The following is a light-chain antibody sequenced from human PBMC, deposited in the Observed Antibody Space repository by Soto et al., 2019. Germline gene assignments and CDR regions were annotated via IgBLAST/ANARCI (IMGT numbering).Light chain of an antibody. CDR1: QSISTW. CDR2: WAS. V-gene: IGKV1-5*03. CDR3: QHYTTYSGT. J-gene: IGKJ3*01. Sequence: DIHMTQSPATLSASVGDRVTITCRASQSISTWLAWYQQKPGKAPKLLIYWASSLESGVPSRFSGSGSGTEFPLTISSLQPDHFATYYCQHYTTYSGTFGPGTKVDIK.